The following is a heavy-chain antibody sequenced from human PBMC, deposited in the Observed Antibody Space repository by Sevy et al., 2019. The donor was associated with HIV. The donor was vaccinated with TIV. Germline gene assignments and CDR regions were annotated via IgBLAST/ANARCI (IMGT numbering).Heavy chain of an antibody. J-gene: IGHJ1*01. CDR1: GFTFSSYW. CDR3: ASGGNVLVPAAMYCFQH. V-gene: IGHV3-7*01. CDR2: IKQDGSGK. Sequence: GGSLRLSCAASGFTFSSYWMSWVRQAPGKGLEWVANIKQDGSGKYYVDSVKGRFTISRDNAKNSLYLQMNSLRAEDTAVYYCASGGNVLVPAAMYCFQHWGQGTLVTVSS. D-gene: IGHD2-2*01.